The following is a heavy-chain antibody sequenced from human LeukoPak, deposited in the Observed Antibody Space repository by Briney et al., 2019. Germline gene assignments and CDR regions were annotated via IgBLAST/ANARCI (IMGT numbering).Heavy chain of an antibody. CDR2: ISYGGNHK. V-gene: IGHV3-30*19. Sequence: GGSLRLSCAASGFTFSSYGMHWVRQAPGKGLEWVAVISYGGNHKYYADSVKARFTVSRDNSKNTLYLLMNSLRAEDTAVYYCAKDADWDCSGGSCYYFDYWGQGTLVTVSS. J-gene: IGHJ4*02. CDR3: AKDADWDCSGGSCYYFDY. CDR1: GFTFSSYG. D-gene: IGHD2-15*01.